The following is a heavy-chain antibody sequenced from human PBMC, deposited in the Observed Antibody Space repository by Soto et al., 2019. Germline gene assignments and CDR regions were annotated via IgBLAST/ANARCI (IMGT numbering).Heavy chain of an antibody. CDR3: ARDRIAAAGNWFDP. CDR2: ISYDGSNK. V-gene: IGHV3-30*04. J-gene: IGHJ5*02. D-gene: IGHD6-13*01. Sequence: GGSLRLSCAASGFTFSSYAMHWVRQAPGKGLEWVAVISYDGSNKYYADSVKGRFTISRDNSKNTLYLQMTSLRADDPAVYYCARDRIAAAGNWFDPWGQGTLVTVSS. CDR1: GFTFSSYA.